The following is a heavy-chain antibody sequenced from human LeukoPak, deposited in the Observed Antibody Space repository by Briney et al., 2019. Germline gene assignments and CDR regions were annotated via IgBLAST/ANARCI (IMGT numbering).Heavy chain of an antibody. J-gene: IGHJ4*02. V-gene: IGHV4-38-2*02. D-gene: IGHD5-18*01. CDR3: ARAGYSYGTGYYFDY. CDR2: IYHSGST. Sequence: SSETLSLTCTVSGYSISSGYYWGWIRQPPGKGLEWIGSIYHSGSTYYNPSLKSRVTISVDTSKNQFSLKLSSVTAADAAVYYCARAGYSYGTGYYFDYWGQGALVTVSS. CDR1: GYSISSGYY.